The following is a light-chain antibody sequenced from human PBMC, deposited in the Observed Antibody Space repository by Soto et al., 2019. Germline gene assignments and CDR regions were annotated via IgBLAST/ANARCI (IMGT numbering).Light chain of an antibody. CDR2: DVN. V-gene: IGLV2-14*03. Sequence: QSVLSQPASVSGSPGQSITISCTGSSSDVGGYNYVSWYQQHPGKAPTLMIYDVNHRPSGVSNRFSGSKSGNTASLTISGLQAEDEADYYCSSYTSSSTLYVFGPATKVTVL. CDR3: SSYTSSSTLYV. J-gene: IGLJ1*01. CDR1: SSDVGGYNY.